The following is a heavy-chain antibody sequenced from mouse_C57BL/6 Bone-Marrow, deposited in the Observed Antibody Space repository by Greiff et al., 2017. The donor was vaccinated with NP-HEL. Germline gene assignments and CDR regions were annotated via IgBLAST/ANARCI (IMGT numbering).Heavy chain of an antibody. CDR2: IDPEDGDT. V-gene: IGHV14-1*01. J-gene: IGHJ1*03. D-gene: IGHD2-12*01. CDR1: GFHIKDYY. CDR3: TGRLRVFDV. Sequence: VQLQQSGAELVRPGASVKLSCTASGFHIKDYYMHWVKQRPEQGLEWIGRIDPEDGDTEYAPKFQGKATMTADTSSNPAYLQLSSLTSEDTAVYYCTGRLRVFDVWGTGTTVTVSS.